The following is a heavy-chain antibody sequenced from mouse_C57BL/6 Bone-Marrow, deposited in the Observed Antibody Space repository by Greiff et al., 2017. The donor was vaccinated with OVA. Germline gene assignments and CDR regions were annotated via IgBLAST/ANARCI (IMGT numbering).Heavy chain of an antibody. CDR1: GYTFTSYG. Sequence: VKLQESGAELARPGASVKLSCKASGYTFTSYGISWVKQRTGQGLEWIGEIYPRSGNTYYNEKFKGKATLTADKSSSTAYMELRSLTSEDSAVYFCTRQGEFITTGRDYWGQGTTLTVSS. J-gene: IGHJ2*01. CDR2: IYPRSGNT. V-gene: IGHV1-81*01. D-gene: IGHD1-1*01. CDR3: TRQGEFITTGRDY.